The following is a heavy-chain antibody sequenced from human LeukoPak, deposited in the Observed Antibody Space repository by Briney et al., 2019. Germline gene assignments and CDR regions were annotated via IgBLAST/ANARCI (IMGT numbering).Heavy chain of an antibody. J-gene: IGHJ3*02. CDR3: ASPVGYSGYDYAFDI. V-gene: IGHV1-2*02. CDR1: GYTFTGYY. CDR2: INPNSGGT. D-gene: IGHD5-12*01. Sequence: ASVKVSCKASGYTFTGYYMHWVRQAPGQGLEWMGWINPNSGGTNYAQKFQGRVTMTRDTSISTAYMELSRLRSDDTAVYYCASPVGYSGYDYAFDIWGQGTMVTVSS.